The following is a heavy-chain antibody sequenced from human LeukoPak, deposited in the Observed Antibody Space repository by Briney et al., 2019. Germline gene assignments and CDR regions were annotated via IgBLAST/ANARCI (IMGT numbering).Heavy chain of an antibody. Sequence: GGSLRLSCAASGFTFSSYSMNWGRQAPGKGLEWVSSISSSRSYIYYADSVKGRFTISRDNAKNSLYLQMNSLRAEDTAVYYCARALGYNYGYSLCFDYWGQGTLVSASS. CDR3: ARALGYNYGYSLCFDY. D-gene: IGHD5-18*01. CDR2: ISSSRSYI. V-gene: IGHV3-21*01. J-gene: IGHJ4*02. CDR1: GFTFSSYS.